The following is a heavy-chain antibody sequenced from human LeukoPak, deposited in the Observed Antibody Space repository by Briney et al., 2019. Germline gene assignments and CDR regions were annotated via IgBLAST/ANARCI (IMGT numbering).Heavy chain of an antibody. D-gene: IGHD6-13*01. CDR2: ISSSSSTI. CDR1: GFTFSSYS. CDR3: ARGPGYSSSWYRYAWFDP. Sequence: GGSLRLSRAASGFTFSSYSMNWVRQAPGKGLEWVSYISSSSSTIYYADSVKGRFTISRDNAKNSLYLQMNSLRAEDTAVYYCARGPGYSSSWYRYAWFDPWGQGTLVTVSS. J-gene: IGHJ5*02. V-gene: IGHV3-48*01.